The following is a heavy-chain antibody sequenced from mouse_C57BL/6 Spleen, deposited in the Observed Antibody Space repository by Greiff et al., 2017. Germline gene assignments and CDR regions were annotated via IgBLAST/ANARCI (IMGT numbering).Heavy chain of an antibody. Sequence: EVKLVESGGGLVKPGASLKLSCAASGFTFTDYGMHWVRQAPEKGLEWVAYISSGSSTINYADTVKGRFTISRDNAKNTLFLQMTSLKSEDTAMYYCARDFYYFDYWGQGTTLTVSS. CDR2: ISSGSSTI. J-gene: IGHJ2*01. CDR3: ARDFYYFDY. CDR1: GFTFTDYG. V-gene: IGHV5-17*01.